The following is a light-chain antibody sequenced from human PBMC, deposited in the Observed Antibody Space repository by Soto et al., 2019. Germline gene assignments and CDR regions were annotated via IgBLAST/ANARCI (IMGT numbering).Light chain of an antibody. CDR3: QTWGTGIHGV. J-gene: IGLJ3*02. CDR1: TGQTTYA. CDR2: VNIDGSH. Sequence: QSVLTQSPSTSASLGASVKLTCTLTTGQTTYAITWHQQQPEKGPRYLMRVNIDGSHSKGDGIADRFSGPSTGAERYLTISNLQAEDEADYDCQTWGTGIHGVFCEGTKLTVL. V-gene: IGLV4-69*02.